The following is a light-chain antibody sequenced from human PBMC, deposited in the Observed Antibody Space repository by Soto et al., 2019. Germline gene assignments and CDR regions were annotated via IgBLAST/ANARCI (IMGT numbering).Light chain of an antibody. V-gene: IGLV2-14*01. CDR2: EVS. CDR3: SSYTSSSTLEV. J-gene: IGLJ3*02. Sequence: VLTQPASVSGSPGQSITISCTGTSSDVGGYNYVSWYQQHPGKAPKLMIYEVSNRPSGVSNRFSGSKSGNTASLTISGLQAEDEADYYCSSYTSSSTLEVFGGGTKVTVL. CDR1: SSDVGGYNY.